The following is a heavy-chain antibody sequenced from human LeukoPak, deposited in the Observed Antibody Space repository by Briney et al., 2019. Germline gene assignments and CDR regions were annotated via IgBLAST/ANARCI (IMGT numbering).Heavy chain of an antibody. V-gene: IGHV1-18*01. J-gene: IGHJ3*02. CDR1: VYTFISYG. Sequence: ASVKVSCKASVYTFISYGMSWVRQSPGQGLEWMGWISAYNGNTDYAQKLQGRVTMTTDISTNTAHMELRSLRSDDTAVYYCARAHDRSAGCDIWRQGTMVTVTS. CDR2: ISAYNGNT. D-gene: IGHD3-22*01. CDR3: ARAHDRSAGCDI.